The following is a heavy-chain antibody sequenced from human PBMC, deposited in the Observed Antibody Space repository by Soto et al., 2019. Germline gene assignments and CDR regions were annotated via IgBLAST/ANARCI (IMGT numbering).Heavy chain of an antibody. J-gene: IGHJ6*02. CDR2: IRRRGSST. D-gene: IGHD3-3*01. Sequence: EVVLLESGGGLIQPGGSLRLSCAASGFTFGIYAMTWVRQAPGKGLEWVSSIRRRGSSTYYADSVKGRFTISRDNSKNTLYLHMDNLRAEDTAVYYCATDLVRFGEWCYGLDVWGQGTTVTVSS. CDR1: GFTFGIYA. CDR3: ATDLVRFGEWCYGLDV. V-gene: IGHV3-23*01.